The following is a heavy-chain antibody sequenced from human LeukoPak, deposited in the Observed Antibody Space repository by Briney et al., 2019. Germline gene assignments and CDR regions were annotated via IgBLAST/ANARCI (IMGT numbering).Heavy chain of an antibody. V-gene: IGHV1-18*01. CDR2: ISPFNGNT. CDR1: GYTFTSYG. J-gene: IGHJ6*01. CDR3: ARDFDIVVVAAALRHYGLDV. D-gene: IGHD2-15*01. Sequence: ASVKVSCKASGYTFTSYGISWVRQAPGQGLEWMGWISPFNGNTNYAQKVQGRVTMNTDTSQSTVYMELRGLRSDDTAVYYCARDFDIVVVAAALRHYGLDVWGQGTTVTVSS.